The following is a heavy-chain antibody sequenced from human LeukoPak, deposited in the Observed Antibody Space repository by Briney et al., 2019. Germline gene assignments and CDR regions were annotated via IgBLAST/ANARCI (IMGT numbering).Heavy chain of an antibody. V-gene: IGHV1-46*01. Sequence: ASVKVSCKASGGTFSSYAISWVRQAPGQGLEWMGIINPSGGSTSYAQKFQGRVTMTRDTSTSTVYMELSSLRSEDTAVYYCARVAQYSNGCHYWGQGTLVTVSS. CDR1: GGTFSSYA. J-gene: IGHJ4*02. D-gene: IGHD6-19*01. CDR3: ARVAQYSNGCHY. CDR2: INPSGGST.